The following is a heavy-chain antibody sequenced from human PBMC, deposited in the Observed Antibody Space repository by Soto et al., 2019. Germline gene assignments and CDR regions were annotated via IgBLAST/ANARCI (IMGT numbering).Heavy chain of an antibody. CDR2: ISYDGNNI. CDR3: AKEQYDHVWGTYRSIDY. D-gene: IGHD3-16*02. V-gene: IGHV3-30*18. Sequence: QVQLVESGGGAVQPGRSLRLSCAASGFSFTTSGVHWVRQAPGKGLEWLAVISYDGNNIYYADSVKGRFTISRDNSKNTLYLQMYSLTAEDTAVYYCAKEQYDHVWGTYRSIDYWGQGTLVTVSS. CDR1: GFSFTTSG. J-gene: IGHJ4*02.